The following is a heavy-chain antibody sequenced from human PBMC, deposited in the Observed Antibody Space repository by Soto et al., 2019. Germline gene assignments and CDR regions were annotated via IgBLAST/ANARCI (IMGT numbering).Heavy chain of an antibody. V-gene: IGHV1-3*01. CDR1: GYTFTSYA. CDR3: ARGSNPLTIFGVVSTNGTDY. J-gene: IGHJ4*02. Sequence: GASVKVSCKASGYTFTSYAMHWVRQAPGQRLEWMGWINAGNGNTKYSQKFQGRVTITRDTSASTAYMELSSLRSEDTAVYYCARGSNPLTIFGVVSTNGTDYWGQGTLVTVSS. D-gene: IGHD3-3*01. CDR2: INAGNGNT.